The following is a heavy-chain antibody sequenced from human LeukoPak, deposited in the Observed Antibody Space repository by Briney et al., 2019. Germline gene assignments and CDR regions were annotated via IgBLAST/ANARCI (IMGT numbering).Heavy chain of an antibody. V-gene: IGHV4-59*01. CDR3: ASLLSYYYDSSGYYGAFDI. Sequence: SETLSLTCAVYGGSFSSYYWSWIRQPPGKGLEWIGYIYYSGSTNYNPSLKSRVTISVDTSKNQFSLKLSSVTAADTAVYYCASLLSYYYDSSGYYGAFDIWGQGTMVTVSS. J-gene: IGHJ3*02. D-gene: IGHD3-22*01. CDR1: GGSFSSYY. CDR2: IYYSGST.